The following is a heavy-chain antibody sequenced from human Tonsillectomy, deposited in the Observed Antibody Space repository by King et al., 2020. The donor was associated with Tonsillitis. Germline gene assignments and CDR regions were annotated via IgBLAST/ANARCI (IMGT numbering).Heavy chain of an antibody. CDR1: GFTFSSYG. CDR2: TQYDRSNK. CDR3: AKDRGAARYYGLDV. D-gene: IGHD6-6*01. Sequence: VQLVESGGGVVQPGRSLRLSGAASGFTFSSYGMHWVRQAPGRGLEWVAVTQYDRSNKYYADSVKVRFTLSRDNSKNARDLQVNSLRAEDTAVYYCAKDRGAARYYGLDVWGQGTTVTVSS. J-gene: IGHJ6*02. V-gene: IGHV3-30*18.